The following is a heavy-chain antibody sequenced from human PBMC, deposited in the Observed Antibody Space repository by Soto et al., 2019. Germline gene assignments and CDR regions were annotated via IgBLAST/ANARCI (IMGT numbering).Heavy chain of an antibody. CDR2: INPNSGAT. CDR3: ARDSVSTIGDFDN. CDR1: GYSFTGYY. V-gene: IGHV1-2*02. J-gene: IGHJ4*02. D-gene: IGHD5-12*01. Sequence: QVQLVQSGAEMKKPGASVTVSCKASGYSFTGYYLHWVRQAPGQGLEWLGWINPNSGATNHAKKFQGRVTMTRDRSITTAYMDLNRLTSDDTAVYYCARDSVSTIGDFDNWGQGTLVTVS.